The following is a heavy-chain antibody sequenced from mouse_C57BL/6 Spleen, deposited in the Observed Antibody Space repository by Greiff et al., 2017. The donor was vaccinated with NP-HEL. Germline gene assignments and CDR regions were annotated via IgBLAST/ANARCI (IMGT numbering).Heavy chain of an antibody. J-gene: IGHJ3*01. Sequence: VQLQESGAELVRPGASVTLSCKASGYTFTDYEMHWVKQTPVHGLEWIGAIDPETGGTAYNQKFKGKAILTADKSSSTAYMELRSLTSEDSAVYYCTRSGDDGYYVFAYWGQGTLVTVSA. CDR3: TRSGDDGYYVFAY. CDR1: GYTFTDYE. D-gene: IGHD2-3*01. V-gene: IGHV1-15*01. CDR2: IDPETGGT.